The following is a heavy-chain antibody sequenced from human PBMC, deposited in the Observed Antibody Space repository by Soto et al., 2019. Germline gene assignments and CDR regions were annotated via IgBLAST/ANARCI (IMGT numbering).Heavy chain of an antibody. D-gene: IGHD2-8*02. CDR2: ISGSGGST. CDR3: AKRPFTILYWYGMDV. J-gene: IGHJ6*01. V-gene: IGHV3-23*01. Sequence: PGVSLRLSCAASGFTFSSYAMSWVRQAPGKGLEWVSAISGSGGSTYYADSVKGRFTISRDNSKNTLYLQMNSLRAEDTAVYYCAKRPFTILYWYGMDVWGQGTTVTVSS. CDR1: GFTFSSYA.